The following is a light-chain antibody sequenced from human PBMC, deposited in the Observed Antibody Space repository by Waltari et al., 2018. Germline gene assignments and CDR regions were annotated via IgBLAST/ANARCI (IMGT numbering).Light chain of an antibody. CDR2: DNK. J-gene: IGLJ2*01. CDR1: GSNIGNNF. Sequence: QSVLTQPPSVSAAPGQNVTISCSGTGSNIGNNFVSWYQQLPGTAPKLLIYDNKKRPSGNPDRFSGAKSGTSATLGITGLQTGDEADCYCGTWDTDLSVVFGGGTKLTVL. V-gene: IGLV1-51*01. CDR3: GTWDTDLSVV.